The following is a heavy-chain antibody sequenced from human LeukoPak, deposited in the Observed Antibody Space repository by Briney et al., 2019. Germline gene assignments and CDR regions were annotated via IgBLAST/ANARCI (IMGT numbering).Heavy chain of an antibody. Sequence: PGGSLRLSCAASGFTFSSYWMSWVRQAPGKGLEWVANIKQDGSEKYYVDSVKGRFTISRDNAKNSLYLQMNSLRAEDTAVYYCANVWYRYPNGVDFWGQGTLVTVSS. V-gene: IGHV3-7*01. J-gene: IGHJ4*02. CDR3: ANVWYRYPNGVDF. CDR1: GFTFSSYW. D-gene: IGHD3-16*01. CDR2: IKQDGSEK.